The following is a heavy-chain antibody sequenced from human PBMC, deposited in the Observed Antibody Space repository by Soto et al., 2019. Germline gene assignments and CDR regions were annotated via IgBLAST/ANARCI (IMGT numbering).Heavy chain of an antibody. Sequence: GSLRLSCAASGFTFTTYAMSWVRQAPGKGLEWVSVISRRGDTTYYADSVKGRFTISRDNSKNTLYLQMNSLRAEDRAVYYCPRIQAGYDSSGYFSAFDIWGQGTMVTVSS. V-gene: IGHV3-23*01. CDR1: GFTFTTYA. CDR2: ISRRGDTT. D-gene: IGHD3-22*01. CDR3: PRIQAGYDSSGYFSAFDI. J-gene: IGHJ3*02.